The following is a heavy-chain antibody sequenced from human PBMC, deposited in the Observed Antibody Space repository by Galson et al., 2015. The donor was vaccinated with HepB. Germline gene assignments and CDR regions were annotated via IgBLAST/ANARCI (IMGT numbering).Heavy chain of an antibody. Sequence: SLRLSCAASGFTFSSYAMNWVRQAPGKGLEWVSGISASGESTYYADSVKGRFTISRDNSKNTLHLQMNSLRVEDTAVYYCAKDLTGGYGDPHLDYCGQRTLVTVSS. V-gene: IGHV3-23*01. CDR3: AKDLTGGYGDPHLDY. CDR2: ISASGEST. D-gene: IGHD3-10*01. CDR1: GFTFSSYA. J-gene: IGHJ4*02.